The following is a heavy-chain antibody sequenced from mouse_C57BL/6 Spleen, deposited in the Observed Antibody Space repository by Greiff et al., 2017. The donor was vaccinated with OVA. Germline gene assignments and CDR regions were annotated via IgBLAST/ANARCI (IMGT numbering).Heavy chain of an antibody. Sequence: VQLQQSGAELVKPGASVKMSCKASGYTFTSYWITWVKQRPGQGLEWIGDIYPGSGSTNYNEKFKSKATLTVDTSSSTAYMQLSSLTSEDSAVYYCARGGSTMVTSYYAMDYWGQGTSVTVSS. CDR3: ARGGSTMVTSYYAMDY. CDR1: GYTFTSYW. D-gene: IGHD2-2*01. J-gene: IGHJ4*01. V-gene: IGHV1-55*01. CDR2: IYPGSGST.